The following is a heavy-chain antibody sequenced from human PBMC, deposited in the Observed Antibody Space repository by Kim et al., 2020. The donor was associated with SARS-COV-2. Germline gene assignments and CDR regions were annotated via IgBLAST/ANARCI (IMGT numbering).Heavy chain of an antibody. D-gene: IGHD6-6*01. J-gene: IGHJ4*02. Sequence: YNPSLKSRVTISVDTSKNQFSLKLSSVTAADTAVYYCARQSSSSSPDCDYWGQGTLVTVSS. V-gene: IGHV4-59*08. CDR3: ARQSSSSSPDCDY.